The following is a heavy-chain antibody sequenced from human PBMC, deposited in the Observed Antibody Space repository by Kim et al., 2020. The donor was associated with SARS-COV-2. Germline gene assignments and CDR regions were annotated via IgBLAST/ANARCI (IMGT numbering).Heavy chain of an antibody. V-gene: IGHV4-59*08. Sequence: SETLSLTCTVSGGSISSYYWSWIRQPPGKGLEWIGYIYYSGSTNYNPSLKSRVTISVDTSKNQFSLKLSSVTAADTAVYYCARARDYYDSSGYLPYYFDYWGQGTLVTVSS. CDR3: ARARDYYDSSGYLPYYFDY. J-gene: IGHJ4*02. CDR2: IYYSGST. D-gene: IGHD3-22*01. CDR1: GGSISSYY.